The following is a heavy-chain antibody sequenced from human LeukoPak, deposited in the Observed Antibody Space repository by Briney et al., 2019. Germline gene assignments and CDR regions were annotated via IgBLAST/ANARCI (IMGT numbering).Heavy chain of an antibody. CDR1: EFTFSTYS. CDR3: ARETPYSSSWRPFAH. V-gene: IGHV3-48*01. CDR2: ISSSSNTI. J-gene: IGHJ4*02. D-gene: IGHD6-13*01. Sequence: PGGSLRLSCTASEFTFSTYSMNWVRQAPGKGLEWLSYISSSSNTIYYADSAKGRFTISRDNAKNSLYLQMDSLRAEDTAVYYCARETPYSSSWRPFAHWGQGTLVSVSS.